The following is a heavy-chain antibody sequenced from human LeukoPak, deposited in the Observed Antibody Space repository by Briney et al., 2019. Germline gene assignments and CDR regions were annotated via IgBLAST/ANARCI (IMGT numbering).Heavy chain of an antibody. CDR1: GYTFTDYY. J-gene: IGHJ4*02. CDR2: VDPEDGET. Sequence: ASVKISCKVSGYTFTDYYMHWVQQAPGKGLEWMGLVDPEDGETIYAEKFQGRVTITADTSTDTAYMELSSLRSEDTAVYYCATGRSIAVAGQIDYWGQGTLVTVSS. V-gene: IGHV1-69-2*01. D-gene: IGHD6-19*01. CDR3: ATGRSIAVAGQIDY.